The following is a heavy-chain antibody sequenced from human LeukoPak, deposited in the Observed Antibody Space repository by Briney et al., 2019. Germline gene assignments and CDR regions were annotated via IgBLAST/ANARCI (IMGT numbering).Heavy chain of an antibody. D-gene: IGHD3-10*01. CDR1: GGSISSSSHY. J-gene: IGHJ4*02. Sequence: SETLSLTCTVSGGSISSSSHYSGSIRQPPGKGQEWIGSISYSGDTKYNPSLKSRVTIAVDMSNTQFSLKLSSVAAADTAVYYCARHAESGFGELAFDRWGQGTLATVSS. CDR2: ISYSGDT. CDR3: ARHAESGFGELAFDR. V-gene: IGHV4-39*01.